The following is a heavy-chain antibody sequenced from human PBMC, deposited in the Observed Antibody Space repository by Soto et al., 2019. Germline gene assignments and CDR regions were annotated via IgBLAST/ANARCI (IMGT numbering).Heavy chain of an antibody. J-gene: IGHJ6*02. Sequence: SVKVSCTASGGTFSSYAISWVRQAPGQGLEWMGGIIPIFGTANYAQKFQGRVTITADESTSTAYMELSSLRSEDTAVYYCALPYITMVRGSSIGGVGLYGMDVWGQGTTVTVSS. D-gene: IGHD3-10*01. CDR2: IIPIFGTA. CDR3: ALPYITMVRGSSIGGVGLYGMDV. V-gene: IGHV1-69*01. CDR1: GGTFSSYA.